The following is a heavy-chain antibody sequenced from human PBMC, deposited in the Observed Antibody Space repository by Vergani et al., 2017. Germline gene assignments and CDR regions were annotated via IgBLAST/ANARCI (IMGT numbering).Heavy chain of an antibody. CDR2: ISTSSTYI. J-gene: IGHJ6*02. Sequence: EVQLVESGGGLVKPGGSLRLSCAASGFTFSSYSMNWVRQAPGKGLEWVSSISTSSTYIYYADSVKGRFTISRDNAKNSLYLQMNSLRAEDTAEYYCARDNSYGSGFGDVWGQGTTVTVSS. V-gene: IGHV3-21*01. D-gene: IGHD3-10*01. CDR1: GFTFSSYS. CDR3: ARDNSYGSGFGDV.